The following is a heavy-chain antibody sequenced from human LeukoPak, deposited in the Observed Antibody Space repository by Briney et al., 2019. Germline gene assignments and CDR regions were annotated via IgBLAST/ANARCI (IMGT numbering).Heavy chain of an antibody. CDR3: AREEWYCSGGSCTGNWFDP. V-gene: IGHV4-59*01. J-gene: IGHJ5*02. Sequence: PSETLSLTCTVSGGSISSYYWSWLRQPPGKGLEWIGYIYYSGSTNYNPSLKSRVTISVDTSKNQFSLKLSSVTAADTAVYYCAREEWYCSGGSCTGNWFDPWGQGTLVTVSS. CDR2: IYYSGST. CDR1: GGSISSYY. D-gene: IGHD2-15*01.